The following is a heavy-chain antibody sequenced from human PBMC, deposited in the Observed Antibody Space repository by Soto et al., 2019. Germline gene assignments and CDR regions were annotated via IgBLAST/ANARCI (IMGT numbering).Heavy chain of an antibody. CDR1: GYTFTENQ. V-gene: IGHV1-2*02. D-gene: IGHD2-15*01. CDR2: IYPNGGDT. J-gene: IGHJ5*02. Sequence: ASVKVSCKASGYTFTENQIHWLRRAPGQRLQWLGRIYPNGGDTTFAPTFQGRVTMTRDTSTNTAYLELTRLTSDDTAIYYCARRHLLDHRRRCYDPWGLGRVFTVSS. CDR3: ARRHLLDHRRRCYDP.